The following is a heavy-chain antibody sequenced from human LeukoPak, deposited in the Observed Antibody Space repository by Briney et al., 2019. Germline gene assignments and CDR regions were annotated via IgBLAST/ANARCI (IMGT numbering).Heavy chain of an antibody. CDR2: IYTSGST. Sequence: SETLSLTCTVSGGSISSYYWSWIRQPAGKGLEWIGRIYTSGSTNYNPSLKSRVTMSVDTSKNQFSLKLSSVTAADTAVYYCARGTTYYYDSSGYYYFDYWGQGTLVTVSS. CDR3: ARGTTYYYDSSGYYYFDY. D-gene: IGHD3-22*01. J-gene: IGHJ4*02. V-gene: IGHV4-4*07. CDR1: GGSISSYY.